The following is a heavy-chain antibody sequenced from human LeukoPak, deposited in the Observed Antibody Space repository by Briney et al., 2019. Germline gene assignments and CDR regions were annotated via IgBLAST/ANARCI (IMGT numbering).Heavy chain of an antibody. CDR3: ARGEMTTDRNHFDY. CDR2: TNHTLST. J-gene: IGHJ4*02. Sequence: SETLSVTPALNVGSFCGYYWCWIRKPPVKGRECRGQTNHTLSTNYNLSLKSRVTISVDTTKNQSSLKLSSVTAADTAMTYSARGEMTTDRNHFDYWGQGTLVTVAS. CDR1: VGSFCGYY. V-gene: IGHV4-34*01. D-gene: IGHD1-1*01.